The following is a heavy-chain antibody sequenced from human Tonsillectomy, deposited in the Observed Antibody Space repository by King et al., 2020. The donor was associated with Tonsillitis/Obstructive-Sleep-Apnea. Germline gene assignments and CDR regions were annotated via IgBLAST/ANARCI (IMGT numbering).Heavy chain of an antibody. V-gene: IGHV4-34*01. J-gene: IGHJ3*02. CDR2: INHSGSA. CDR1: GGSFSGYY. Sequence: VQLQQWGAGLLKPSETLSLTCGVYGGSFSGYYWTWIRQPPGKGLEWLGKINHSGSANYNSSLKSRVTISIDTSSNQFSLNLRSVTAADTAVYYCARMVPEWFDAFDIWGQGTMVTVSS. D-gene: IGHD3-10*01. CDR3: ARMVPEWFDAFDI.